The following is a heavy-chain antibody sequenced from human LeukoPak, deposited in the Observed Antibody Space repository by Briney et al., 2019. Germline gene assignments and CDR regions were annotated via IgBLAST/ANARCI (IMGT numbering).Heavy chain of an antibody. J-gene: IGHJ4*02. CDR2: IYYSGST. V-gene: IGHV4-59*01. CDR3: ARDGEQPEHAFDY. CDR1: GGSISSYY. Sequence: SETLSLTCTVSGGSISSYYWSWIRQPPGKGLEWIGYIYYSGSTNYNPSLKSRVTISVDTSKNQFSLKLSSVTAADTAVYYCARDGEQPEHAFDYWGQGTLVTVSS. D-gene: IGHD1-14*01.